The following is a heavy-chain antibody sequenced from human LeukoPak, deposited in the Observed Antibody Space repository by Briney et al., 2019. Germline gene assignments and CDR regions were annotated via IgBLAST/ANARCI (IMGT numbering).Heavy chain of an antibody. J-gene: IGHJ6*03. CDR3: ANDLNYYYMDV. Sequence: GGPLRLSCAASGFTFSSYGMHWVRQAQGKGLEWVAAIWSDGSNKYYADSVKGLFTISRDNSKNTLYLQMNRLRAEDIAVYYCANDLNYYYMDVWGKGTTVTVSS. V-gene: IGHV3-33*06. CDR1: GFTFSSYG. CDR2: IWSDGSNK.